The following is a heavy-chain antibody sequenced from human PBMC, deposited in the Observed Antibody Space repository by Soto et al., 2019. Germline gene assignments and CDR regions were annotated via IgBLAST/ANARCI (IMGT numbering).Heavy chain of an antibody. V-gene: IGHV3-49*04. CDR1: GFTFGYYA. CDR2: IRSKGSGGTS. D-gene: IGHD3-10*01. CDR3: TRDQPITP. J-gene: IGHJ3*01. Sequence: GGSLRLSCTASGFTFGYYAMSWVRQAPGKGLEWVGFIRSKGSGGTSEYAASVKGRFTFSRDDSKSIAYLQMNSLKIEDTAVYYCTRDQPITPWGQGTMVTVSS.